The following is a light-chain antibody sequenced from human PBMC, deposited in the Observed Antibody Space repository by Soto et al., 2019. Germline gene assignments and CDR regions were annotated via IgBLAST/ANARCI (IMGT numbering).Light chain of an antibody. J-gene: IGLJ2*01. CDR3: SSLTTSSTVV. Sequence: QSALTQPASVSGSPGQSITISCYGTSSDIGAYNYVYWYRQHQGKAHKLMIYDVSNRPSGVSNRFSGSKSGNTASLTISGLQAEDEADYYCSSLTTSSTVVFGGVTKLTVL. CDR1: SSDIGAYNY. V-gene: IGLV2-14*03. CDR2: DVS.